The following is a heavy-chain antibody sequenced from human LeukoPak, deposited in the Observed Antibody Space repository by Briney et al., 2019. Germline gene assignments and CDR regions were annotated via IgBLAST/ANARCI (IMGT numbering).Heavy chain of an antibody. CDR2: IYQSGRT. D-gene: IGHD6-25*01. Sequence: SETLSLTCDVSGGSISSSNWWSWVRQSPGKGLEWIGEIYQSGRTNYNPSLEGRVSISEDRSNNQFFLKLSSVTAADTAMYFCARSPRGNYFDSWGEGTLVTVSS. CDR3: ARSPRGNYFDS. CDR1: GGSISSSNW. V-gene: IGHV4-4*02. J-gene: IGHJ4*02.